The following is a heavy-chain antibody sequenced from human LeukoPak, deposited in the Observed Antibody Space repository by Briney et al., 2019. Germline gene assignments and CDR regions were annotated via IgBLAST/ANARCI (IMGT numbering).Heavy chain of an antibody. J-gene: IGHJ4*02. Sequence: GGSLRLSCTASGFTFGDYAMSWVRQAPGKGLEWVGFIRSKAYGGTTEYAASVKGRFTISRDDSKSIAYLQMNSLKTEDTAVYYCTRYNGSILAGEPVSYWGQGTLVTVSS. CDR2: IRSKAYGGTT. V-gene: IGHV3-49*04. CDR1: GFTFGDYA. D-gene: IGHD3-9*01. CDR3: TRYNGSILAGEPVSY.